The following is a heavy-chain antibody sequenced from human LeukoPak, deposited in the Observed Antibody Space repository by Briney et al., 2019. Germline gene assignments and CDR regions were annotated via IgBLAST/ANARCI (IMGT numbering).Heavy chain of an antibody. V-gene: IGHV3-30-3*01. CDR2: ISYDGSNK. J-gene: IGHJ4*02. CDR1: GFTFSSYA. Sequence: GRSLRLSCAASGFTFSSYAMHWVRQAPGKGLEWVAVISYDGSNKYYADSVKGRFTISRDNSKNTLYLQMNSLRAEGTAVYYCARDDWEYSSGYSPMDYWGQGTLVTVSS. CDR3: ARDDWEYSSGYSPMDY. D-gene: IGHD3-22*01.